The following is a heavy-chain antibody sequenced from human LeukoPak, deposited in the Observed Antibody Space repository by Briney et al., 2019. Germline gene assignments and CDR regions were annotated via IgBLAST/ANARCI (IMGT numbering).Heavy chain of an antibody. CDR3: ARRYCSGRNCYYFDY. CDR2: IHPDDSDT. CDR1: GYTFPSYW. V-gene: IGHV5-51*01. J-gene: IGHJ4*02. Sequence: GESLKISCKGSGYTFPSYWIGWVRQLPGKGLEWMGIIHPDDSDTRYSPSFQGQVTISADKSISTAYLQWSSLKASDTAMYYCARRYCSGRNCYYFDYWGQGTLVTVSS. D-gene: IGHD2-15*01.